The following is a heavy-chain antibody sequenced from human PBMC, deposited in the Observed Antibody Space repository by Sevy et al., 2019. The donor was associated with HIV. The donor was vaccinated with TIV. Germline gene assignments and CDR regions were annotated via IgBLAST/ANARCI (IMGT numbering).Heavy chain of an antibody. CDR1: GYTFTSYG. CDR2: ISAYNGNT. Sequence: ASVKVSCKASGYTFTSYGISWVRQAPGQGLEWMGWISAYNGNTNYAQKLQGRVTMTTDTSTSTAYMEVRSLRSDDTAVYYCARNYGDYDDYSYYFDYWGQGTLVTVSS. V-gene: IGHV1-18*04. J-gene: IGHJ4*02. D-gene: IGHD4-17*01. CDR3: ARNYGDYDDYSYYFDY.